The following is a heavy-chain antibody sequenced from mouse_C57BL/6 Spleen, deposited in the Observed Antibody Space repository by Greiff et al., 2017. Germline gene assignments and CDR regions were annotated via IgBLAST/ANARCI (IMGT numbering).Heavy chain of an antibody. J-gene: IGHJ2*01. Sequence: QVQLKQSGPELVKPGASVKISCKASGYAFSSSWMNWVKQRPGKGLEWIGRIYPGDGDTNYNGKFKGKATLTADKSSSTAYMQLSSLTSEDSAVYFCARSTVGYYFDYWGQGTTLTVSS. CDR3: ARSTVGYYFDY. V-gene: IGHV1-82*01. D-gene: IGHD1-1*01. CDR1: GYAFSSSW. CDR2: IYPGDGDT.